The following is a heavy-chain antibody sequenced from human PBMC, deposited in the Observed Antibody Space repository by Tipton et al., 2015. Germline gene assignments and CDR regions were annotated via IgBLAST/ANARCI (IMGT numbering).Heavy chain of an antibody. CDR1: GFTFSSYW. CDR3: ARLGYGALFDY. Sequence: SLRLSCAASGFTFSSYWMHWVRQAPGKGLVWVSRINSDGSSTSYADSVKGRFTISRDNAKNTLYLQMNSLRAEDTAVYYCARLGYGALFDYWGQGTLVTVSS. J-gene: IGHJ4*02. V-gene: IGHV3-74*01. CDR2: INSDGSST. D-gene: IGHD4-17*01.